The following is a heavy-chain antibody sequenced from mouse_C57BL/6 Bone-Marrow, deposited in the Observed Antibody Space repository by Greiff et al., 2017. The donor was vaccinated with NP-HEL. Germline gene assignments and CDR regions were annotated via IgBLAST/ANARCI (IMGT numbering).Heavy chain of an antibody. CDR2: INPSSGYT. J-gene: IGHJ4*01. CDR3: ARHGSSSLYAMDY. Sequence: VQLQQSGAELARPGASVKMSCKASGSTFTSYTMHWVKQRPGQGLEWIGYINPSSGYTKYNHKFKDKATLTADKSSSIAYMQLSSLASEDSAVYYCARHGSSSLYAMDYWGQGTSVTVSS. V-gene: IGHV1-4*01. CDR1: GSTFTSYT. D-gene: IGHD1-1*01.